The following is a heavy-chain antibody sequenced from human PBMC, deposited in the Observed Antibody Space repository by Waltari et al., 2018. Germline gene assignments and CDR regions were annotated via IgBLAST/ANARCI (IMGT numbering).Heavy chain of an antibody. V-gene: IGHV4-4*02. CDR3: ARDRGRGLYLDT. CDR2: VNRSGKT. Sequence: QLQLEQSGPGLVKPSESLSLTCAVSGDSRSSNDLWNWVRQSPGKGLEWIGQVNRSGKTNYNPSLASRVTVSIDTSKNQFSLTMPSPTAADTAIYYCARDRGRGLYLDTWGQGTLVTVSP. CDR1: GDSRSSNDL. J-gene: IGHJ4*02. D-gene: IGHD1-26*01.